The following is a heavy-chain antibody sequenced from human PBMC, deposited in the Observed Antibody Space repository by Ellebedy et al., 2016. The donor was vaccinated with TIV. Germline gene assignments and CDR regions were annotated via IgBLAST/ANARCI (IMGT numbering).Heavy chain of an antibody. V-gene: IGHV3-43*01. CDR2: ISWDGENT. CDR1: GFTFHDYT. D-gene: IGHD3-22*01. Sequence: GGSLRLSXAASGFTFHDYTMHWVRQVPGKGLEWVSLISWDGENTYYLESVKGRFTISRDNSKDSLYLQMNSLRTEDTAFYFCAKDTADHDISGYLGIASWGQGTLVTASS. J-gene: IGHJ4*02. CDR3: AKDTADHDISGYLGIAS.